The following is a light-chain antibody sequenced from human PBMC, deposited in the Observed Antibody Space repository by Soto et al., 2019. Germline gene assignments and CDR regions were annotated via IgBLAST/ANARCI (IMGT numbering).Light chain of an antibody. V-gene: IGKV2-28*01. CDR1: QSLLHSNGYNY. CDR3: MQALQTPWT. J-gene: IGKJ1*01. Sequence: DIVMTQSPLSLPVTPGEPASISCRSSQSLLHSNGYNYLDWYLQKPGQSPQLLIYLGSNRASGVLDRFSGSGSGTDVTLTISRVEAEDVGVYYCMQALQTPWTFGQGTKVEIK. CDR2: LGS.